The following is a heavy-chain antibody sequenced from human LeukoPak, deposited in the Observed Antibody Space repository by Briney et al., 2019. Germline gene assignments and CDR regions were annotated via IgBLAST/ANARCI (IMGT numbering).Heavy chain of an antibody. D-gene: IGHD5-18*01. J-gene: IGHJ4*02. CDR2: ISSSSSYI. Sequence: GGSLRLSCAASGFTFSSYSMNWVRQAPGKGLEWVSSISSSSSYIYYADSVKGRFTISRDNAKNSLFLQMNNLRVDDSAVYYCAREYTAMAYDYWGQGNLVTASS. V-gene: IGHV3-21*01. CDR1: GFTFSSYS. CDR3: AREYTAMAYDY.